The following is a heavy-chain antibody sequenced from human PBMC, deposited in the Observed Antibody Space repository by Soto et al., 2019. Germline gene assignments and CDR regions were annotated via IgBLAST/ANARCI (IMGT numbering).Heavy chain of an antibody. CDR1: GGSITSGQW. V-gene: IGHV4-4*02. J-gene: IGHJ6*02. CDR3: ARQSFWSGSSSYGMDV. D-gene: IGHD3-3*01. CDR2: IYHSGSS. Sequence: TSETLSLTCAVSGGSITSGQWWSWVRQPPGKGLEWIGEIYHSGSSNYNPSLKSRVTISVDKSKTQFSLRLSSVTAADTAVYYCARQSFWSGSSSYGMDVWGQGTTVTVSS.